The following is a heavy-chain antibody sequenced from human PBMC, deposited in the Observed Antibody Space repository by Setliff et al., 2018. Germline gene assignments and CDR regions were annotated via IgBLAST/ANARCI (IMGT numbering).Heavy chain of an antibody. D-gene: IGHD3-22*01. CDR2: INPSGGST. Sequence: ASVKVSCKVSGYTFTDYYMHWVQQAPGKGLEWMGIINPSGGSTSYAQKFQGRVTMTRDTSTSTVYMELSSLRSEDTAVYYCARDTGREYYYDSSGYQDYWGQ. CDR1: GYTFTDYY. V-gene: IGHV1-46*01. J-gene: IGHJ4*02. CDR3: ARDTGREYYYDSSGYQDY.